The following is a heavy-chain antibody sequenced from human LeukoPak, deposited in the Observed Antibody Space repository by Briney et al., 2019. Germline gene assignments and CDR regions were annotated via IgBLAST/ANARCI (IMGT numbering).Heavy chain of an antibody. J-gene: IGHJ6*03. CDR1: GGSFSGYY. D-gene: IGHD3-10*01. CDR3: ASLYYYGSGNALNYYMDV. Sequence: SETLSITCAVYGGSFSGYYWSWIRQPPGKGLEWIGEINHSGSTNYNPSLKSRVTISVDTSKNQFSLKLSSVTAADTAVYYCASLYYYGSGNALNYYMDVWGKGTTVTVSS. V-gene: IGHV4-34*01. CDR2: INHSGST.